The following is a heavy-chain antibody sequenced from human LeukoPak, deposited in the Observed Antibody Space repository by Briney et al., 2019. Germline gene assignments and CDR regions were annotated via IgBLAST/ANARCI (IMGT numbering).Heavy chain of an antibody. V-gene: IGHV3-73*01. CDR2: IRSKANSYAT. D-gene: IGHD2-15*01. J-gene: IGHJ5*02. CDR1: GVTLSGSA. CDR3: TRPIYCSGGSCYASPWFDP. Sequence: GGSLRLSCAASGVTLSGSAMHWVRQASGKGLEWVSRIRSKANSYATAYAASVKGRFTISRDDSKNTAYLQMNSLKTEDTAVYYCTRPIYCSGGSCYASPWFDPWGQGTLVTVSS.